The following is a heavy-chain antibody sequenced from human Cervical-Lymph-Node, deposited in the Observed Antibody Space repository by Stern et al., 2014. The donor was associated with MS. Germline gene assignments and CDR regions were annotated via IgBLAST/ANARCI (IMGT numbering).Heavy chain of an antibody. Sequence: VQLGESGGGVVQPGRSLRLSCAASGFTFSSYGMHWVRQAPGKGLEWVAVIWYDGSNKYYADSVKGRFTISRDNSKNTLYLQMNSLRAEDTAVYYCARETRGYCSGGSCYSYYYYGMDVWGQGTTVTVSS. D-gene: IGHD2-15*01. CDR3: ARETRGYCSGGSCYSYYYYGMDV. V-gene: IGHV3-33*01. J-gene: IGHJ6*02. CDR1: GFTFSSYG. CDR2: IWYDGSNK.